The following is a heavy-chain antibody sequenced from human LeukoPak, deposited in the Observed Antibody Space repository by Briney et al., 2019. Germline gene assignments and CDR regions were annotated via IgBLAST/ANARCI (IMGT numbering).Heavy chain of an antibody. CDR1: GGSISSGDYY. D-gene: IGHD2-8*01. CDR2: IYYSGST. Sequence: PSETLSLTCTVSGGSISSGDYYWSWIRQPPGKGLEWIGYIYYSGSTYYNPSLKSRVTISVDTSKSQFSLKLSSVTAADTAVYYCARVPYLRYYYYMDVWGKGTTVTVSS. V-gene: IGHV4-30-4*01. CDR3: ARVPYLRYYYYMDV. J-gene: IGHJ6*03.